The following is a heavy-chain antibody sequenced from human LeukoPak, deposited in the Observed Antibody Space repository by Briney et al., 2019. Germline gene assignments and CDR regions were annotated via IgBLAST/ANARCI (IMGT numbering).Heavy chain of an antibody. CDR1: GFTLSRNY. D-gene: IGHD3-10*01. J-gene: IGHJ4*02. CDR2: IYSGGNT. V-gene: IGHV3-53*01. Sequence: PGGSLRLSCAASGFTLSRNYMSCVRQAPGKGLEWVSVIYSGGNTYYSDFVTGRFTISRDNSKNTLYLQINSLTAEDTAVYYCANLPRGDYWGLGTLVTVSS. CDR3: ANLPRGDY.